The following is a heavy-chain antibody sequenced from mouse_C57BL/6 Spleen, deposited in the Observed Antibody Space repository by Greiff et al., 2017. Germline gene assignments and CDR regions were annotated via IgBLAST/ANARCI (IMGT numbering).Heavy chain of an antibody. J-gene: IGHJ3*01. D-gene: IGHD4-1*01. CDR3: ARTGTDAWFAY. V-gene: IGHV1-42*01. Sequence: VQLKESGPELVKPGASVKISCKASGYSFTGYYMNWVKQSPEKSLEWIGEINPSTGGTTYNQKFKAKATLTVDKSSSTAYMQLKSLTSEDSAVYYCARTGTDAWFAYWGQGTLVTVSA. CDR1: GYSFTGYY. CDR2: INPSTGGT.